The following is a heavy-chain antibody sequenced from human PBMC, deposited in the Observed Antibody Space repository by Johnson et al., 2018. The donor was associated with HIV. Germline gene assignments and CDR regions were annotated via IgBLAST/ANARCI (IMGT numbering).Heavy chain of an antibody. D-gene: IGHD6-19*01. CDR1: GFTFDDYT. V-gene: IGHV3-43*01. CDR3: ARGAYSSGWSDSFDI. CDR2: ISWDGGST. J-gene: IGHJ3*02. Sequence: VQLVESGGVVVQPGGSLRLSCAASGFTFDDYTMHWVRQAPGKGLEWVSLISWDGGSTYYADSVKGRFTITRDNSKNKLYRQMNSLRAEDSAVYYCARGAYSSGWSDSFDIWGQGTMVTVSS.